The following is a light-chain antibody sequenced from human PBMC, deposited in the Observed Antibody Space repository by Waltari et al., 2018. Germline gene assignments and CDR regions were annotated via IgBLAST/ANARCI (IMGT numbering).Light chain of an antibody. CDR1: KSIARN. Sequence: EVLMTQSPPTLSVSPGERATLSCRARKSIARNLAWYQQKPGQAPRLLIYGASTRATDVPDRFSGSGSGTEFTLTISSLQSEDFAVYYCQQYNNWRTFGQGTKLEIK. CDR3: QQYNNWRT. V-gene: IGKV3-15*01. CDR2: GAS. J-gene: IGKJ2*01.